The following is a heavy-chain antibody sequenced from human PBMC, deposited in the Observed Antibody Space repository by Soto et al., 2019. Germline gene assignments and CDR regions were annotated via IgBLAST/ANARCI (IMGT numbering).Heavy chain of an antibody. J-gene: IGHJ6*02. Sequence: SETLSLTCTVSGGSISSYYWSWIRQPPGKGLEWIGYIYYSGSTNYNPSLKSRVTISVDTSKNQFSLKLSSVTAADTAVYYCARSPYDFWSGYYLSDYYYGMDVWGQGTTVTVSS. CDR1: GGSISSYY. CDR2: IYYSGST. D-gene: IGHD3-3*01. CDR3: ARSPYDFWSGYYLSDYYYGMDV. V-gene: IGHV4-59*01.